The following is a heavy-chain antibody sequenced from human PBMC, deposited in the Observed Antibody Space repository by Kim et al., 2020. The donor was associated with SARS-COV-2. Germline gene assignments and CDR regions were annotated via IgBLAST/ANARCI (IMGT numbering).Heavy chain of an antibody. J-gene: IGHJ4*02. Sequence: GGSLRLSCAASGFRFSDFGLSWVRQAPGKGLEWVAAMSAGGGGTFHADSVKGRFTISRDNSKNTLYLQMNSLRAEDTAVYFCARSLQGDSGTSYKWGQGTLVTVSS. D-gene: IGHD3-10*01. V-gene: IGHV3-23*01. CDR2: MSAGGGGT. CDR3: ARSLQGDSGTSYK. CDR1: GFRFSDFG.